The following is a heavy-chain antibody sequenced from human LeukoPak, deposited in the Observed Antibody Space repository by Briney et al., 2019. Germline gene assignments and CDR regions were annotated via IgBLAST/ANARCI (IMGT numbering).Heavy chain of an antibody. D-gene: IGHD2-15*01. CDR2: IYYSGST. J-gene: IGHJ4*02. Sequence: SETLPLTCTVSGGSISSYYWSWIRQPPGKGLEWIGYIYYSGSTNYNPSLKSRVTISVDTSKNQFSLKLSSVTAADTAVYYCARLGYCSGGSCYSLYYFDYWGQGTLVTVSS. V-gene: IGHV4-59*01. CDR3: ARLGYCSGGSCYSLYYFDY. CDR1: GGSISSYY.